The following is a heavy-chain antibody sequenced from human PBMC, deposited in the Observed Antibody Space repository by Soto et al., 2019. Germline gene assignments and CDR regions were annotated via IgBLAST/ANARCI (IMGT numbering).Heavy chain of an antibody. CDR1: GFTFSSYG. CDR2: ISYDGSNK. V-gene: IGHV3-30*18. D-gene: IGHD3-16*01. J-gene: IGHJ4*02. Sequence: GWSLRLSCAASGFTFSSYGMHWVRQAPGKGLEWVAVISYDGSNKYYADSVKGRFTISRDNSKNTLYLQMNSLRAEDTAVYYCAKFGRTGFDFDYWGQGTLVTVSS. CDR3: AKFGRTGFDFDY.